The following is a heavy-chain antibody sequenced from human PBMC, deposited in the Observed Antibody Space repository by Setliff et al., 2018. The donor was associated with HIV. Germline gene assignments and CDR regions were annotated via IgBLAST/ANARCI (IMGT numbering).Heavy chain of an antibody. CDR3: ARAQMHRGVVSWSLYYFDY. J-gene: IGHJ4*02. V-gene: IGHV4-59*01. CDR1: GGSIRSYY. Sequence: SETLSLTCTVSGGSIRSYYWNWIRQTPGKGLEWIGYIYENAYAHYTVSLRSRVTVSMDTSKNQFSLTLRSVTAADRAVYYCARAQMHRGVVSWSLYYFDYWGQGALVTVSS. D-gene: IGHD3-10*01. CDR2: IYENAYA.